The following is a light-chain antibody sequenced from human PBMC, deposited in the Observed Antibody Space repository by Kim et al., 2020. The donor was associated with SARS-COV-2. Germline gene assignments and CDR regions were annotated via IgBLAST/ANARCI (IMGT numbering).Light chain of an antibody. CDR3: QEYSSWPYA. CDR2: GAS. CDR1: RNIGIF. Sequence: SVCPRDTPTLSCGATRNIGIFLVWYQQTPGHAPTLRLYGASTRFTGVPAMFSDTVCGTKFTLTINSPQSECLAVYYCQEYSSWPYAFGQGTKLDI. J-gene: IGKJ2*01. V-gene: IGKV3-15*01.